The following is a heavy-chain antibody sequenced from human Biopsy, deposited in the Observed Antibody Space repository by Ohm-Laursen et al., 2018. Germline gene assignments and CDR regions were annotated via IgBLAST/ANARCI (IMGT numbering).Heavy chain of an antibody. CDR2: INPNSGNA. D-gene: IGHD3-9*01. CDR1: GYTFAGYY. Sequence: GSSVKVSCKASGYTFAGYYLHWVRQAPGHGLEWMGWINPNSGNANYAQSFQGRLTVTRDTSISTAYMELTSLTFDDTAIYYCARVPVYPSIDGYYGLDLWGQGTTVIVSS. J-gene: IGHJ6*02. CDR3: ARVPVYPSIDGYYGLDL. V-gene: IGHV1-2*02.